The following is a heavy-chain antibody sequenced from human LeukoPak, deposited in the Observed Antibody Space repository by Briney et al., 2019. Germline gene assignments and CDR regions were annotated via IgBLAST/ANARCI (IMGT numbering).Heavy chain of an antibody. CDR1: GFTFNNHG. V-gene: IGHV3-23*01. CDR2: INGNGAST. J-gene: IGHJ4*02. CDR3: AKDQGYSYYYLDY. Sequence: GGSLRLSCAGSGFTFNNHGMSWVRQAPGKGLEWVSGINGNGASTYYSDSVKGRFTISRDNSKNTLYLQMSSLRAEDTAIYYCAKDQGYSYYYLDYWGQGTLVTVSS. D-gene: IGHD5-18*01.